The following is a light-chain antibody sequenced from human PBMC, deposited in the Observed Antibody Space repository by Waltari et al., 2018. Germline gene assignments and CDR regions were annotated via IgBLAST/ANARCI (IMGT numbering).Light chain of an antibody. CDR3: QHYESLPVT. V-gene: IGKV3-20*01. J-gene: IGKJ1*01. CDR1: QSLRIY. CDR2: HAS. Sequence: EIVLTQSPGTLSLSPGERATLSCRASQSLRIYLAWYQQKPGQAPRLLIYHASTRATGIPDRFSGSGSGTDFSLTISRLVPEDFAVYYCQHYESLPVTFGQGTKVEIK.